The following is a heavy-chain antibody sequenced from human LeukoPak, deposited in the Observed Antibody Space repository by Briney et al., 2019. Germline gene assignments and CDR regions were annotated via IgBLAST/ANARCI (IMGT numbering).Heavy chain of an antibody. CDR1: GYTFTSYA. D-gene: IGHD6-19*01. Sequence: ASVKVSCKASGYTFTSYAMHWVRQAPGRRLEWMGWINAGNGNTKYSQKFQGRVTITRDTSASTAYMELSSLRSEDTAVYYCARVGVYSSGWLGYWGQGTLVTVSS. V-gene: IGHV1-3*01. CDR3: ARVGVYSSGWLGY. CDR2: INAGNGNT. J-gene: IGHJ4*02.